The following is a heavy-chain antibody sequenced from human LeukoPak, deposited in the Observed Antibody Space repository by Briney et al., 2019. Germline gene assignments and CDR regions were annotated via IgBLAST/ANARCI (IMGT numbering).Heavy chain of an antibody. CDR1: GGSISSSSYY. CDR2: IYYSGST. J-gene: IGHJ3*02. D-gene: IGHD3-22*01. V-gene: IGHV4-39*02. Sequence: SETLSLTCTVSGGSISSSSYYWGWIRQPPGKGLEWIGSIYYSGSTYYNPSLKSRVTISVDTSKNQFSLKLSSVTAADTAVYYCAREYYYDSSGYAFDIWGQGTMVTVSS. CDR3: AREYYYDSSGYAFDI.